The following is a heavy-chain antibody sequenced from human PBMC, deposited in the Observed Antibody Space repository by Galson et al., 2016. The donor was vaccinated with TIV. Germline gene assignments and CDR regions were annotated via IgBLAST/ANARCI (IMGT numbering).Heavy chain of an antibody. Sequence: SLRLSCAASGFTFNTNTMSWIRQAPGKGLEWVSTSSGSVDTIYYADSVKGRFTISRDNSKGTLYLQMSSLRVDDTAIYYCAKTQVDIVVAPGATPGYDFDYGVQGTVLPVAS. V-gene: IGHV3-23*01. D-gene: IGHD2-2*02. J-gene: IGHJ4*02. CDR3: AKTQVDIVVAPGATPGYDFDY. CDR2: SSGSVDTI. CDR1: GFTFNTNT.